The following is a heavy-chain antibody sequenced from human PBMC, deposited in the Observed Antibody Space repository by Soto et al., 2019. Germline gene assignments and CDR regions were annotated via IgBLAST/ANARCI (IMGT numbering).Heavy chain of an antibody. CDR2: IYYSGTT. Sequence: SETLSLTCTLSGSSIISSSYYWGWIRQPPGKGLEWIGSIYYSGTTYYNQSLKNRGTVYADTSKNQFSLKLSSVTATDTAMYYCARHYGSGSRTFDYWGQGTLVT. V-gene: IGHV4-39*01. CDR1: GSSIISSSYY. CDR3: ARHYGSGSRTFDY. J-gene: IGHJ4*02. D-gene: IGHD3-10*01.